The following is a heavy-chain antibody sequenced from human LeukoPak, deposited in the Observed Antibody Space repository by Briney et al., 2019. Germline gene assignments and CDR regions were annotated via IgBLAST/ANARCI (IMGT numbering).Heavy chain of an antibody. CDR1: GFALKSYS. CDR2: ISSTSAYI. V-gene: IGHV3-21*01. CDR3: ARVAVSGPTGWFDS. D-gene: IGHD2-8*02. Sequence: GGSQRLSCAGSGFALKSYSLTCVRQAPGKGMEWVSSISSTSAYINYADSVKGRFTISRDNVDNVVYLEMDSLGAEDTATYYCARVAVSGPTGWFDSWGQGTLVIVSS. J-gene: IGHJ5*01.